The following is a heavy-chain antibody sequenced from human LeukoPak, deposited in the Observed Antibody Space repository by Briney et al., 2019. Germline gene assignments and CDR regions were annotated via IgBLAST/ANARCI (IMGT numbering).Heavy chain of an antibody. CDR2: FSGHNGNV. V-gene: IGHV1-18*01. D-gene: IGHD5/OR15-5a*01. Sequence: ASVKVSCKAAPHTLTSYGITWVRQAPGQGLEWMGWFSGHNGNVLYAEKFQDRVTLSADTTTSTAYMDLKSLTSHDTAVYYCARGSPYGIYVHFDEWGQGVLVIVSS. J-gene: IGHJ4*02. CDR3: ARGSPYGIYVHFDE. CDR1: PHTLTSYG.